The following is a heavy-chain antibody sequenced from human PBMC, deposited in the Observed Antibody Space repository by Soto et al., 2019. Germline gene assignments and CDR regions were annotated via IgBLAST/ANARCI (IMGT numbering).Heavy chain of an antibody. J-gene: IGHJ5*02. Sequence: GGSLRLSCAASGFTFSSYGMHWVRQAPGKGLEWVAVISYDGSNKYYADSVKGRFTISRDNSKNTLYLQMNSLRAEDTAVYYCAKDPDYLPWGQGTLVTVSS. D-gene: IGHD4-17*01. CDR1: GFTFSSYG. V-gene: IGHV3-30*18. CDR3: AKDPDYLP. CDR2: ISYDGSNK.